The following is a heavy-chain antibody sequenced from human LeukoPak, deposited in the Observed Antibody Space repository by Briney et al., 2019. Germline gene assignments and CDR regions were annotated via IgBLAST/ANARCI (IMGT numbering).Heavy chain of an antibody. D-gene: IGHD1-14*01. CDR2: TYYRSKWYS. Sequence: SQTLSLTCAISGDSVSNNGATWNWVRQSPSRGLEWLGRTYYRSKWYSHYAVSVKSRITINPDTSKNQFSLQLNSVTPEDTAVFYCERGPGRLDPWGQGTLVTVSS. J-gene: IGHJ5*02. CDR3: ERGPGRLDP. V-gene: IGHV6-1*01. CDR1: GDSVSNNGAT.